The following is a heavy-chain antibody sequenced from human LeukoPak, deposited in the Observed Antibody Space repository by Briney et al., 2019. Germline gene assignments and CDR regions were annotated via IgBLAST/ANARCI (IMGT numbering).Heavy chain of an antibody. CDR1: GYTLTELS. J-gene: IGHJ4*02. Sequence: ASVKVSCTVSGYTLTELSMHWVRQAPGEGLEWMGGFDPEDGETIYAQKFQGRVTMTEDTSTDTAYMELSSLRSEDTAVYYCATVVFARLSLVRGGYYFDYWGQGTLVTVSS. V-gene: IGHV1-24*01. CDR3: ATVVFARLSLVRGGYYFDY. D-gene: IGHD3-10*01. CDR2: FDPEDGET.